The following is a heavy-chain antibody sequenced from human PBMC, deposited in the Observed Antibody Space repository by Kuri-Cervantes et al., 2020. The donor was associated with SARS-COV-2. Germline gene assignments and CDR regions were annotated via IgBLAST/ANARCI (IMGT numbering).Heavy chain of an antibody. CDR1: GYNFASYG. V-gene: IGHV1-18*01. Sequence: ASVKVSCKASGYNFASYGISWVRQAPGQGLEWMGWISAYNGNTNYAQKLQGRVTMTTDTSTSTAYLELRSLRSDDTAVYYCARAYQYLGWWFDPWGQGTLVTVSS. CDR3: ARAYQYLGWWFDP. J-gene: IGHJ5*02. D-gene: IGHD3-9*01. CDR2: ISAYNGNT.